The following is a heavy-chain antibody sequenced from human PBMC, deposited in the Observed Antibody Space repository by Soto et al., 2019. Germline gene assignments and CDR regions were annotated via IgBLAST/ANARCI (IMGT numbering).Heavy chain of an antibody. V-gene: IGHV3-48*02. CDR1: GFTFSSYS. CDR3: AREMRVSYYYGMDV. Sequence: GGSLRLSCAASGFTFSSYSMNWVRQAPGKGLEWVSSISSSSSTIYYADSVKGRFTISRDNAKNSLYLQMNSLRDEDTAVYYCAREMRVSYYYGMDVWGQGTTVTVSS. J-gene: IGHJ6*02. D-gene: IGHD2-8*01. CDR2: ISSSSSTI.